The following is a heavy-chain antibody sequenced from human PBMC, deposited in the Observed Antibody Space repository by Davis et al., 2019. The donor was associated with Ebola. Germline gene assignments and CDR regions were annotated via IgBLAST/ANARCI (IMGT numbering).Heavy chain of an antibody. D-gene: IGHD2-15*01. CDR2: INHDGSEK. J-gene: IGHJ4*02. V-gene: IGHV3-7*03. CDR1: GFTISSFW. CDR3: VTGCLGYDERTLDF. Sequence: GGSLRLSCAASGFTISSFWMSWVRQAPGKGPEWLANINHDGSEKYYVEFVKGRFIMSRDNARNSLFLQMNSLRVEDTAVYYCVTGCLGYDERTLDFWGQGTLVTVSS.